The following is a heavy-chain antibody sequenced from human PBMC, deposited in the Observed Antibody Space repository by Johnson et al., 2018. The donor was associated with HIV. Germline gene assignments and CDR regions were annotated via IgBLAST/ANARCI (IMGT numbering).Heavy chain of an antibody. J-gene: IGHJ3*02. CDR2: ISYDGSNK. CDR1: GFTFSSYA. V-gene: IGHV3-30*04. CDR3: ARDLRSYSSRTIRGDAFDI. D-gene: IGHD6-13*01. Sequence: VQLVESGGGVVQPGRSLRLSCAASGFTFSSYAMHWVRQAPGKGLEWVAVISYDGSNKYYADSVKGRFTISRDNSKNTLYLQMNSLRAEDTAVYYCARDLRSYSSRTIRGDAFDIWGQGTMVTVSS.